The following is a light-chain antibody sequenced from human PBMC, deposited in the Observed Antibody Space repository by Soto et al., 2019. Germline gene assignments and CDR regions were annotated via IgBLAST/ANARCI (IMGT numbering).Light chain of an antibody. J-gene: IGKJ1*01. Sequence: DIVMTQSPDSLAVSLGERATINCKSSQRVLYSSSNKNYLAWYQQKPGQPPKLLIYWASTRESGVPDRFSGSGSGTDFTLTISSLQDEDVAVYYCQKYCSSPWTFAQGTKVEIK. CDR3: QKYCSSPWT. CDR2: WAS. V-gene: IGKV4-1*01. CDR1: QRVLYSSSNKNY.